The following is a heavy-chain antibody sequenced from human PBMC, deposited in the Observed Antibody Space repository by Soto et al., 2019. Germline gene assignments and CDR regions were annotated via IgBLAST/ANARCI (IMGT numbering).Heavy chain of an antibody. J-gene: IGHJ3*02. CDR1: GFTFSSYA. CDR3: ARGFDSGYYDRVGSVFDI. D-gene: IGHD3-22*01. V-gene: IGHV3-30*03. Sequence: SLRLSCAASGFTFSSYAMHWVRQAPGKGLEWVAVISYDGSNKYYADSVTGRFTISRDNSKNTLYLQMNSLKPEDTAVYYCARGFDSGYYDRVGSVFDIWGQGTMVT. CDR2: ISYDGSNK.